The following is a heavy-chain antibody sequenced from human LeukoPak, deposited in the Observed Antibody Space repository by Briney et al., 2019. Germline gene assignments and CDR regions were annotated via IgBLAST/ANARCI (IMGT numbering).Heavy chain of an antibody. J-gene: IGHJ4*02. Sequence: GGSLRLSCAASGFTVSSNYMSWVRQAPGKGLEWVSAISGSGGSTYYADSVKGRFTISRDNSKNTLYLQMNSLRAEDTAVYYCAKRSARETHVWDYWGQGTLVTVSS. CDR3: AKRSARETHVWDY. CDR2: ISGSGGST. V-gene: IGHV3-23*01. CDR1: GFTVSSNY. D-gene: IGHD3-3*01.